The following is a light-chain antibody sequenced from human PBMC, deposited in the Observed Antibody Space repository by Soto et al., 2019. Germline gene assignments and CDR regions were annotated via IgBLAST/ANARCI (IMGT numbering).Light chain of an antibody. CDR1: SSDVGGYNY. CDR3: SSYTSSSTPLWV. Sequence: QSALTQPASVSGSPGQSITISCTGTSSDVGGYNYVSWYQQHPGKAPKLMIYDVSNRPSGVSNRFSGSKSGNTASLTISGLQAEDEAEYYCSSYTSSSTPLWVFGTGTKLTVL. J-gene: IGLJ1*01. V-gene: IGLV2-14*01. CDR2: DVS.